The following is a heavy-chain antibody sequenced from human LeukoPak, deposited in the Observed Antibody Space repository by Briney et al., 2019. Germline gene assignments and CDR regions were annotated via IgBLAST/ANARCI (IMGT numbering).Heavy chain of an antibody. CDR3: ARDPYSSSAPHYYYGMDV. J-gene: IGHJ6*02. CDR1: GGSFSGYY. CDR2: INHSGST. V-gene: IGHV4-34*01. Sequence: SETLSLTCAVYGGSFSGYYWSWIRQPPGKGLEWIGEINHSGSTNYNPSLKSRVTISVDTSRNQFSLKLSSVTAADTAVYYCARDPYSSSAPHYYYGMDVWGQGTTVTVSS. D-gene: IGHD6-13*01.